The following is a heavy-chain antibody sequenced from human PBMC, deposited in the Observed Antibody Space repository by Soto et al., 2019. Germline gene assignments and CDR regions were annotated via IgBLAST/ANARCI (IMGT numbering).Heavy chain of an antibody. D-gene: IGHD5-12*01. CDR2: IYYSGST. V-gene: IGHV4-59*01. Sequence: SETLSLTCTVSGGSISSYYWSWIRQPPGKGLEWIGYIYYSGSTNYNPSLKSRVTISVDTSKNQFSLKLSSVTAADTAVYYCARDMSGYETDAFDIWGHGTMVTVSS. CDR3: ARDMSGYETDAFDI. CDR1: GGSISSYY. J-gene: IGHJ3*02.